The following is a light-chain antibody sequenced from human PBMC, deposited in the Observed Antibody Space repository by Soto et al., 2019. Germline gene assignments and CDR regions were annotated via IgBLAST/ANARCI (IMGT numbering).Light chain of an antibody. J-gene: IGKJ2*01. CDR2: RAS. CDR1: QSISNW. Sequence: DIQMSQSPSTLSPSVGDRVTISCRASQSISNWLAWYQQKPGEAPKLLIYRASNLQTGVPSRFIRSGSGTEFTLTISSLQTDDFATYYCQQYHRSPYSFGPGSKLEI. V-gene: IGKV1-5*03. CDR3: QQYHRSPYS.